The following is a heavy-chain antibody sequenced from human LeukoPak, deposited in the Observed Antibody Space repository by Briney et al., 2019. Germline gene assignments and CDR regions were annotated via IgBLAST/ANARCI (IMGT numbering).Heavy chain of an antibody. CDR1: GGSFSGYY. CDR3: ARAAIFDH. CDR2: INHSGST. V-gene: IGHV4-34*01. Sequence: PSETLSLTCAVYGGSFSGYYWSWIRQPPGKGLEWIGEINHSGSTNYNPSLKSRVTISVDTSKNQFSLKLSSVTAADTAVYYCARAAIFDHWGQGTLVTVSS. J-gene: IGHJ4*02.